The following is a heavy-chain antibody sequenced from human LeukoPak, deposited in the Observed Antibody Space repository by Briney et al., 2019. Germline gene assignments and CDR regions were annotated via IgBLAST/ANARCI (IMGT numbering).Heavy chain of an antibody. CDR3: ARFHWNYEPS. CDR1: GRSFSGYY. D-gene: IGHD1-7*01. Sequence: SETLSLTCTVYGRSFSGYYWTWIRQPPGKGLEWIGEIGHSGTSTYNPSLKSRVTISVDTSKNQFSLKLRFVTAADTAVYYCARFHWNYEPSWGQGTLVTVSS. CDR2: IGHSGTS. J-gene: IGHJ5*02. V-gene: IGHV4-34*01.